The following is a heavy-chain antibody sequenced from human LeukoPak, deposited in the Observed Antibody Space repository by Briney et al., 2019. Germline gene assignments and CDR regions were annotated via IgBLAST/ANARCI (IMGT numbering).Heavy chain of an antibody. J-gene: IGHJ4*02. V-gene: IGHV3-21*01. CDR3: ASFDSSGWHYFDY. Sequence: GGSLRLSCSASGFTFSSYSMSWVRQAPGKGLEWVSSISSRSGYIYYGDSVKGRFTISRDNAKNSLYLQMNTLRAEDTAVYYCASFDSSGWHYFDYWGQGTLVTVSA. D-gene: IGHD6-19*01. CDR2: ISSRSGYI. CDR1: GFTFSSYS.